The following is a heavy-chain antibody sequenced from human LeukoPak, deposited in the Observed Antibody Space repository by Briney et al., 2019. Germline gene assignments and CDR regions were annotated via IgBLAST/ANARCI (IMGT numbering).Heavy chain of an antibody. CDR3: AKPPAVGNPYSSGWYVGMDV. J-gene: IGHJ6*03. CDR1: GFTFSSYG. Sequence: GRSLRLSCAASGFTFSSYGMHWVRQAPGKGLEWVAGIWYDGSNKYYADSVKGRFTISRDNSKNTLYLQMNSLRAEDTAVYYCAKPPAVGNPYSSGWYVGMDVWGKGTTVTVSS. CDR2: IWYDGSNK. V-gene: IGHV3-33*06. D-gene: IGHD6-19*01.